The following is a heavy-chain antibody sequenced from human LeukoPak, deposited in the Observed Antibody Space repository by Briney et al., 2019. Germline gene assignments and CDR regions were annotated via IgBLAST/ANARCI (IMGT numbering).Heavy chain of an antibody. CDR1: GGSISSSSYY. Sequence: SETLSLTCTVYGGSISSSSYYWGWIRQPPGKGLEWIGSIYYSGSTYYNPSLKSRVTISVDTSENQFSLKLSSVTAADTAVYYCARHKGKQWLADNWFDPWGQGTLVTVSS. D-gene: IGHD6-19*01. CDR3: ARHKGKQWLADNWFDP. CDR2: IYYSGST. V-gene: IGHV4-39*01. J-gene: IGHJ5*02.